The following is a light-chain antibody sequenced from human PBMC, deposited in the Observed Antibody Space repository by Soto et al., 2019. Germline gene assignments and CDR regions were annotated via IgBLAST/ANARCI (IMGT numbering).Light chain of an antibody. CDR1: SSNIGSGYD. J-gene: IGLJ1*01. Sequence: QSVLTQPPSVSGAPGQRVTISCTVSSSNIGSGYDVHWYQQRPGTAPKLLIFGNINRPSGLPDRFSGSKSGTSACLAITGLQAEDEGDYYCEPYDSTLLARYVFGTGTKV. V-gene: IGLV1-40*01. CDR3: EPYDSTLLARYV. CDR2: GNI.